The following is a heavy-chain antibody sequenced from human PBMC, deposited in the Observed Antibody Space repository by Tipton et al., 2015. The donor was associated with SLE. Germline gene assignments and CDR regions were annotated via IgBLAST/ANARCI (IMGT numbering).Heavy chain of an antibody. V-gene: IGHV4-59*11. Sequence: TLSLTCTVPGGSFSSHYWSWIRQPPGTGVEGIGYMNNNERTKYKLSLESRVTMSVEKSKNQFTLRLTSVTAAGTAVYYCARFHVKSYYEFDCWGQGTLVTVSS. CDR3: ARFHVKSYYEFDC. CDR1: GGSFSSHY. J-gene: IGHJ4*02. CDR2: MNNNERT. D-gene: IGHD3-10*01.